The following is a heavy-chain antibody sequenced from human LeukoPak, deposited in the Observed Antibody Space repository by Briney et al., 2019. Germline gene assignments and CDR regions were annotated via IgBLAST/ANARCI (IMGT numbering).Heavy chain of an antibody. CDR2: ISSSSSYI. J-gene: IGHJ4*02. D-gene: IGHD2-15*01. CDR3: ARDGVVVAATSDY. Sequence: PGGSLRLSCAASGFTFSSYSMNWVRQAPGKGLEWVSSISSSSSYIYYADSVKGRFTTSRDNAKNSLYLQMNSLRAEDTAVYYCARDGVVVAATSDYWGQGTLVTVSS. V-gene: IGHV3-21*01. CDR1: GFTFSSYS.